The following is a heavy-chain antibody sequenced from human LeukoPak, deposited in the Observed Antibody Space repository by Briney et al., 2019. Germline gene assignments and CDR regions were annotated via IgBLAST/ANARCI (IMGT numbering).Heavy chain of an antibody. CDR1: GYTFTNYG. D-gene: IGHD5-12*01. V-gene: IGHV1-18*01. CDR3: ARSHSGSLRAPFDY. J-gene: IGHJ4*02. CDR2: ISPYNGKT. Sequence: ASVKVSCRASGYTFTNYGIIWVRQAPGQGLEWMGWISPYNGKTNYAQKLQGRVILTTDTSTTTTYMELRSLRFDDTAIYYCARSHSGSLRAPFDYWGQGTLVTVSS.